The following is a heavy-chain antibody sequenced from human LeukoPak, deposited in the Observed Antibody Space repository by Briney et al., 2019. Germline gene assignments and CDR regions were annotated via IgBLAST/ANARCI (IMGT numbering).Heavy chain of an antibody. CDR1: GGTFSSYA. V-gene: IGHV1-69*04. Sequence: GSSVKVSCKASGGTFSSYAISWVRQAPAQGLEWMGRIIPILGIVNYAQKLQGRVTITADKSTNTAYMELSSLRSEDTAVYYCARGAGSHYDYWGQGTLVTVSS. CDR3: ARGAGSHYDY. CDR2: IIPILGIV. J-gene: IGHJ4*02. D-gene: IGHD1-26*01.